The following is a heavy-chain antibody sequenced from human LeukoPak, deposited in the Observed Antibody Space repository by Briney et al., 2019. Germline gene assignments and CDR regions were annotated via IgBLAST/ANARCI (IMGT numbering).Heavy chain of an antibody. V-gene: IGHV4-61*02. D-gene: IGHD6-13*01. CDR3: ARVGSSSWYPGADYYYYYYMDV. Sequence: SETLSLTCTVSGGSISSGSYYWSWIRQPAGKGLEWIGRIYTSGSTNYNPSLKSRVTISVDTSKNQFSLKLSSVTAADTAVYYCARVGSSSWYPGADYYYYYYMDVWGKGTTVTASS. CDR2: IYTSGST. CDR1: GGSISSGSYY. J-gene: IGHJ6*03.